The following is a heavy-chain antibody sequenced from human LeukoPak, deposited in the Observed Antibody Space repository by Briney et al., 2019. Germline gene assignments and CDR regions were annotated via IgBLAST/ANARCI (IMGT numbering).Heavy chain of an antibody. CDR3: ARKTAVAGYYFDY. CDR1: GFTFSTYS. Sequence: GGSLRLSCAASGFTFSTYSMNWVRQAPGKGLEWVSSISSSSSYIYYADSVKGRFTISRDNAKNSLYLQMNSLRAEDTAVYYCARKTAVAGYYFDYWGQGTLVTVSS. V-gene: IGHV3-21*01. D-gene: IGHD6-19*01. CDR2: ISSSSSYI. J-gene: IGHJ4*02.